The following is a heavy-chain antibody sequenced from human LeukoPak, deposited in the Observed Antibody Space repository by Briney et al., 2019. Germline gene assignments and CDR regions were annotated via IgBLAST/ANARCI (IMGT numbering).Heavy chain of an antibody. CDR2: INHSGST. V-gene: IGHV4-34*01. D-gene: IGHD2-15*01. Sequence: PSETLSLTCAVYGGSFSGYYWSWIRQPPGKGLEWIGEINHSGSTNCNPSLKSRVTISVDTSKNQFSLKLSSVTAADTAVYYCARGRKEVVAATPPRINWFDPWGQGTLVTVSS. J-gene: IGHJ5*02. CDR1: GGSFSGYY. CDR3: ARGRKEVVAATPPRINWFDP.